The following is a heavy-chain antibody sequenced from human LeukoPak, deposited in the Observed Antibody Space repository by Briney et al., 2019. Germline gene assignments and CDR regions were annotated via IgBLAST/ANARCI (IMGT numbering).Heavy chain of an antibody. V-gene: IGHV3-48*03. J-gene: IGHJ3*02. D-gene: IGHD4-23*01. CDR3: TKVFYGGNSRDGFDI. CDR1: GFPFTTYA. CDR2: ITSSGSTT. Sequence: GGSLRLSCAASGFPFTTYAMSWVRQAPGKGLEWVSYITSSGSTTYYADSVKGRFTISRDNAKNSLYLQMNSLRAEDTAVYYCTKVFYGGNSRDGFDIWGQGTMVTVSS.